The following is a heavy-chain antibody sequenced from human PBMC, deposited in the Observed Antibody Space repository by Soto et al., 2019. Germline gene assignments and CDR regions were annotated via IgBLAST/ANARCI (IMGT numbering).Heavy chain of an antibody. J-gene: IGHJ2*01. D-gene: IGHD3-3*01. CDR2: IYYSGST. CDR1: GGSISSGGYY. V-gene: IGHV4-31*03. Sequence: QVQLQESGPGLVKPSQTLSLTCTVSGGSISSGGYYWSWIRQHPGKGLEWIGYIYYSGSTYYNPSLKSRVTISVDTSKNQFSLKLSSVTAADTAVYYCATETERSITIFGRQGWYFDLWGRGTLVTVSS. CDR3: ATETERSITIFGRQGWYFDL.